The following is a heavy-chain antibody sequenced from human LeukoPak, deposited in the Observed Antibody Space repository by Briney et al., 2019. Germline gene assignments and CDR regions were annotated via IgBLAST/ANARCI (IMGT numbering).Heavy chain of an antibody. Sequence: GGSLRLSCAASGFTFSSYSMNWVRQAPGKGLEWVSSISSSSSYIYYADSVKGRFTISRDNAKDSLYLQMNSLRAEDTAVYYCARWIAVAGSADWGQGTLVTVSS. CDR2: ISSSSSYI. CDR3: ARWIAVAGSAD. J-gene: IGHJ4*02. CDR1: GFTFSSYS. D-gene: IGHD6-19*01. V-gene: IGHV3-21*01.